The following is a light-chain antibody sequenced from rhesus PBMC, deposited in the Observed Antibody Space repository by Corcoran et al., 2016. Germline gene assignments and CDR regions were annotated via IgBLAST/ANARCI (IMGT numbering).Light chain of an antibody. V-gene: IGKV2-78*01. CDR3: MQGTQRPLT. Sequence: DIVMTQTPLSLPVTPGEPASISCRSSQSLLHSDGYTYLDWYLQKPGQSPTLLVYLGSNRASGVPDRVSCRWAGTDFTLKISRVEAEDVWVYYCMQGTQRPLTFGGGTKVELK. J-gene: IGKJ4*01. CDR2: LGS. CDR1: QSLLHSDGYTY.